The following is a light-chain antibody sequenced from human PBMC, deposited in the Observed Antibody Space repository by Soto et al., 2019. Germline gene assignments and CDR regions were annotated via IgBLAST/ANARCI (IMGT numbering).Light chain of an antibody. CDR2: DDN. J-gene: IGLJ1*01. CDR1: DIASKS. CDR3: QVWDSSSDHYV. V-gene: IGLV3-21*02. Sequence: SYELTQPPSVSVAPGQTARISCGGNDIASKSVHWSQQKPGQAPVLVVYDDNDRPSGIPERFSGSNSGDTATLTISRVEAGGEADYYCQVWDSSSDHYVFGSGTKVTVL.